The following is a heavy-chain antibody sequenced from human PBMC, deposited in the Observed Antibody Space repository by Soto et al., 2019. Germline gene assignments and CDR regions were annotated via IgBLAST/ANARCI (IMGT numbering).Heavy chain of an antibody. D-gene: IGHD3-10*01. J-gene: IGHJ4*02. CDR1: GFTVSSNY. CDR3: ARDGWFGEGY. V-gene: IGHV3-53*04. Sequence: HPGGSLRLSCAASGFTVSSNYMSWVRRAPGKGLEWVSVIYSGGSTYYADSVKGRFTISRHNSKNTLYLQMNSLRAEDTAVYYCARDGWFGEGYWGQGTLVTVSS. CDR2: IYSGGST.